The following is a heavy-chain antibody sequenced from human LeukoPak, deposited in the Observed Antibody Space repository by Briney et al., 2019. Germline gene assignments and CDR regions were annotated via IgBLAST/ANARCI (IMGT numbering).Heavy chain of an antibody. CDR2: IYPGDSDT. CDR3: ARHYYDILTGYSAFDP. J-gene: IGHJ5*02. Sequence: GESLKISCKGSGYSFTIYWIGWVRQMPGKGLEWMGIIYPGDSDTRYSPSFQGQVTISADKSISTAYLQWSSLEASDTAMYYCARHYYDILTGYSAFDPWGQGTLVTVSS. D-gene: IGHD3-9*01. CDR1: GYSFTIYW. V-gene: IGHV5-51*01.